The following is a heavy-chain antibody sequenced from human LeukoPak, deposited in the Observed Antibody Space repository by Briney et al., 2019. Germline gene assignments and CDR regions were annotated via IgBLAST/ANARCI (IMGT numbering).Heavy chain of an antibody. CDR1: GFNFSSYA. V-gene: IGHV3-23*01. CDR2: ISGSGGST. CDR3: AKDHLSIYYDSSGYYSC. D-gene: IGHD3-22*01. Sequence: GGSLRLSCAASGFNFSSYAMSWVRQAPGKGLEWVSAISGSGGSTYYADSVKGRFTISRDNSKNTLYLQMNSLRAEDTAVYYCAKDHLSIYYDSSGYYSCWGQGTLVTVSS. J-gene: IGHJ4*02.